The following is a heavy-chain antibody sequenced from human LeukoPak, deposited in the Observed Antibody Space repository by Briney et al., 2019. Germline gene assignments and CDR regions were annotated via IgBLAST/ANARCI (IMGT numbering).Heavy chain of an antibody. CDR3: ARGYYGSFDQ. CDR1: GFTFSSYS. D-gene: IGHD3-10*01. J-gene: IGHJ4*02. Sequence: PGGSLRLSCAASGFTFSSYSMNWVRQAPGKGLEWVSSISTSSSYTHYADSVKGRLTISRDNAKSSLYLQMTSLRVEDTAVYYCARGYYGSFDQWGQGTLVTVSS. V-gene: IGHV3-21*01. CDR2: ISTSSSYT.